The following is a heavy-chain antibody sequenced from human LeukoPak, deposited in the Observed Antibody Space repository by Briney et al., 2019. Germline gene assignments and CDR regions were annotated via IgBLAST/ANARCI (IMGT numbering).Heavy chain of an antibody. J-gene: IGHJ6*02. D-gene: IGHD3/OR15-3a*01. Sequence: GGSLKLSCVASGFTVSTKYMTWVRQAPGKGLEWVSVLHSGGNTYYADSVKGRFTLSRDDSKNTLFLQMNSLRVDDTAVYYCARSLGTSHYYALNLWGQGTTVTVSS. CDR1: GFTVSTKY. V-gene: IGHV3-66*01. CDR2: LHSGGNT. CDR3: ARSLGTSHYYALNL.